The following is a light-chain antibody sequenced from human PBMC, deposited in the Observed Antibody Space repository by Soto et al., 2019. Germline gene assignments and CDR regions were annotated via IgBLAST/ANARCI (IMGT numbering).Light chain of an antibody. J-gene: IGLJ3*02. CDR3: ASYTSSNTLV. Sequence: QSALTQPASVSGSPGQSITISCAGTSSDVGGYNYVSWYQHLPGKAPKLMIYDVTNRPSGVSNRFSGSKSGDTASLTISGLQAEDEADYYCASYTSSNTLVFGGGTKLTV. CDR1: SSDVGGYNY. CDR2: DVT. V-gene: IGLV2-14*03.